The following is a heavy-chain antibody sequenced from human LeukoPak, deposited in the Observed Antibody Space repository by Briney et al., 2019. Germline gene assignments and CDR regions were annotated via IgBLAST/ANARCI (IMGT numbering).Heavy chain of an antibody. J-gene: IGHJ6*03. CDR2: RFTYGPA. CDR1: GASIGSSPYY. Sequence: SETLSLTCSVSGASIGSSPYYWTWIRQPAGRGLEWIGHRFTYGPATYSPSFKSRVTISLDTSKNEFSLILTSVTAADTAMYYCARAEDCSGGSCYLYYYYMDVWGKGTTVTVSS. V-gene: IGHV4-61*09. CDR3: ARAEDCSGGSCYLYYYYMDV. D-gene: IGHD2-15*01.